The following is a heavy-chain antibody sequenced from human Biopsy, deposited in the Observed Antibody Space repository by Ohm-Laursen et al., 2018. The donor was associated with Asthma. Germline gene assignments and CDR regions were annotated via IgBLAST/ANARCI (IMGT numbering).Heavy chain of an antibody. D-gene: IGHD3-3*02. Sequence: SLRLSCSASGISFRNYGMHWVRQAPGKGLEWVALLSSDGANEYYADSVKGRFTISRDNSKNTLYLQMNSLRAEDTAVYYCARTFHFWSPYHAEHYQLWGQGTLVTVSS. J-gene: IGHJ1*01. CDR2: LSSDGANE. CDR1: GISFRNYG. CDR3: ARTFHFWSPYHAEHYQL. V-gene: IGHV3-30*03.